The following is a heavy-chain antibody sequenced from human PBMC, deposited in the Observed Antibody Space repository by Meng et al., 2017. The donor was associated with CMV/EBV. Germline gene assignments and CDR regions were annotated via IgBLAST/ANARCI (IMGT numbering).Heavy chain of an antibody. D-gene: IGHD2-2*01. CDR2: IKQDGSEK. CDR3: ARDCSSTSCSPAFDY. J-gene: IGHJ4*02. V-gene: IGHV3-7*01. CDR1: GFTFSSYW. Sequence: GESLKISCAASGFTFSSYWMSWVRQAPGKGLEWVANIKQDGSEKYYVDSVKGRFTISRDNAKNSLYLQINSLRAEDTAVYYCARDCSSTSCSPAFDYWGQGTLVTVSS.